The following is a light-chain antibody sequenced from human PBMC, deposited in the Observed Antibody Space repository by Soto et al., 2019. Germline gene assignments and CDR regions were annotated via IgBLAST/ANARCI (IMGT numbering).Light chain of an antibody. CDR2: DTS. CDR3: QQRSSWPPT. J-gene: IGKJ4*01. V-gene: IGKV3-11*01. Sequence: EIVLTQSPATLSLSPGERATLSCRASPRVTSYLAWYQQKPGQAPRLLIYDTSNRATGIPARFSGSGSGTDFTLTISRLEPEDFAVYYCQQRSSWPPTFGGGTKVEIK. CDR1: PRVTSY.